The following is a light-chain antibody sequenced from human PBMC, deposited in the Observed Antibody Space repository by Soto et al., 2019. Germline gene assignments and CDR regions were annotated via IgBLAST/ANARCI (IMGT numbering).Light chain of an antibody. CDR2: AAS. Sequence: DIPMTQSPSSVSASVGDRVTITCRATEGLSSWLAWYQQKPGKAPKLRIYAASNLQSGVPSRFSGSGSGTDFTLTISCLQLEDFATYYCQQANSFPIFTFGPGTKVVF. J-gene: IGKJ3*01. CDR3: QQANSFPIFT. CDR1: EGLSSW. V-gene: IGKV1-12*01.